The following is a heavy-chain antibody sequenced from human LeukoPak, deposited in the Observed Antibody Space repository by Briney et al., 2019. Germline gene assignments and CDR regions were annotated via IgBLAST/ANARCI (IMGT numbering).Heavy chain of an antibody. J-gene: IGHJ6*02. CDR1: GFTFRIYW. CDR2: INHSGST. D-gene: IGHD4-17*01. Sequence: GSLRLSCAASGFTFRIYWMTWIRQPPGKGLEWIGEINHSGSTNYNPSLKSRVTISVDTSKNQFSLKLSSVTAADTAVYYCARATVTTFSSYYYGMDVWGQGTTVTVSS. CDR3: ARATVTTFSSYYYGMDV. V-gene: IGHV4-34*01.